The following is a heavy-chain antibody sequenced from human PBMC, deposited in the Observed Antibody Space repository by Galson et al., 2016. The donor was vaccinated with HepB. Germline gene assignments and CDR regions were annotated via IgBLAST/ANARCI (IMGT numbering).Heavy chain of an antibody. CDR2: IGTSGSTI. J-gene: IGHJ6*02. Sequence: SLRLSCAASGFTFSDYYMSWIRQAPGEGLEWVSYIGTSGSTIYYIDSVKGRFTISGDNAKNSLYLQMNSLRAEDTAVYYCARVVYYYYGMDVWGQGTTVTVSS. CDR3: ARVVYYYYGMDV. CDR1: GFTFSDYY. V-gene: IGHV3-11*01.